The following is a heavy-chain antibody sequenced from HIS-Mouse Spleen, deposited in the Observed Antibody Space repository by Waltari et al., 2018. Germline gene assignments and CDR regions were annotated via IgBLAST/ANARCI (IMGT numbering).Heavy chain of an antibody. CDR3: AREIPYSSSWYDWYFDL. CDR2: IDYSGGT. J-gene: IGHJ2*01. V-gene: IGHV4-39*07. Sequence: QLQLQESGPGLVKPSETLSLTCTVSGGSISSSSYYWGWIRQPPGKGLGWIGSIDYSGGTYYNPSLKSRVTRSVDTSKNQFSLKLSSVTAADTAVYYCAREIPYSSSWYDWYFDLWGRGTLVTVSS. D-gene: IGHD6-13*01. CDR1: GGSISSSSYY.